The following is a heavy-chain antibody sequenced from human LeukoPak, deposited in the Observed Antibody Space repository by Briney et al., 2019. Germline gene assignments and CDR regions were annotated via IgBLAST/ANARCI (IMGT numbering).Heavy chain of an antibody. CDR2: INPDGSRT. V-gene: IGHV3-74*01. J-gene: IGHJ5*02. Sequence: PGGSLRLSCAASGFTFSTYWVHWVRQAPEKGLVWVSRINPDGSRTDYADSVKGRFTISRDNAKNTLYLQMNGPGAEETAVYYCTTVLSSNRYNLCDRWGQGTLVTVSS. CDR3: TTVLSSNRYNLCDR. D-gene: IGHD6-13*01. CDR1: GFTFSTYW.